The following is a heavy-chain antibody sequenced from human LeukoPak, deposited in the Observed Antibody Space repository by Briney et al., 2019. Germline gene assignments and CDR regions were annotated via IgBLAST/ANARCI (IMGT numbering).Heavy chain of an antibody. Sequence: GGSLRLSCAASGFTVSSNYMSWVRRAPGKGLEWVSLIYAGGSTYYGNSVKGRFTISRDNSKNTVYLQMNSLRAEDTAVYYCARGGPYYYDSSGYFDYWGQGTLVTVSS. CDR3: ARGGPYYYDSSGYFDY. CDR2: IYAGGST. CDR1: GFTVSSNY. D-gene: IGHD3-22*01. V-gene: IGHV3-53*01. J-gene: IGHJ4*02.